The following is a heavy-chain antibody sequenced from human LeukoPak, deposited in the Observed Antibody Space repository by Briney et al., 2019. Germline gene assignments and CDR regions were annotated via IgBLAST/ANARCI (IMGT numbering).Heavy chain of an antibody. CDR3: ARDFSTSSTVYYYYYMDV. V-gene: IGHV4-39*07. D-gene: IGHD2-2*01. CDR1: GGSIISRPYY. Sequence: SESLSLTCTVSGGSIISRPYYWGWVRQPPGKGLEWIGTISYSGTTYYSPSLKSRVTISLDTSKNQFSLKLSSVTAADTAIYYCARDFSTSSTVYYYYYMDVWGKGTTVTVSS. J-gene: IGHJ6*03. CDR2: ISYSGTT.